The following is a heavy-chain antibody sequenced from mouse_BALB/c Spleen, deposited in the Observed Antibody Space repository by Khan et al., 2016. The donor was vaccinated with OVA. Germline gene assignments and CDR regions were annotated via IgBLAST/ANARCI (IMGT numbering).Heavy chain of an antibody. J-gene: IGHJ2*01. Sequence: VQLQQSGAELAKPGASVKMSCKASGYTFINYWILWVKQRPGQGLEWIGYIHPSTGYTEYNQHFKDKATLTADKSSSTAYMQLSSLTSEDSAVYYCARRGLRWDCDYWGQGTTLTVAS. CDR2: IHPSTGYT. CDR1: GYTFINYW. CDR3: ARRGLRWDCDY. V-gene: IGHV1-7*01. D-gene: IGHD1-1*01.